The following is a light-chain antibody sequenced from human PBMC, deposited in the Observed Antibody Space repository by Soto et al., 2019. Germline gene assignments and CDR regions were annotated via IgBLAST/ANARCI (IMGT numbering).Light chain of an antibody. V-gene: IGKV3-15*01. Sequence: EIVMTQSPATLSVSPGERATLSCRASQSVRSDLAWYQQKPGQAPRLLIYGASTRATGIPARFSGSGSGTEFTLTISSLQSADFAVYYWQQYHKWPPLTFGGGTKVEIK. CDR2: GAS. CDR3: QQYHKWPPLT. J-gene: IGKJ4*01. CDR1: QSVRSD.